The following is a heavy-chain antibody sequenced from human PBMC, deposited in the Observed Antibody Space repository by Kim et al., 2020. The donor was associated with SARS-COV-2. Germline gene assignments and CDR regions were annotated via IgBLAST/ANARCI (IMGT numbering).Heavy chain of an antibody. J-gene: IGHJ4*02. D-gene: IGHD5-12*01. CDR2: ISYDGSNK. Sequence: GGSLRLSCAASGFTFSSYGMHWVRQAPGKGLEWVAVISYDGSNKYYADSVKGRFTISRDNTKNTLYLQMNSLRAEDTDVYYCAKGGWEMATNLIDYWLQG. V-gene: IGHV3-30*18. CDR3: AKGGWEMATNLIDY. CDR1: GFTFSSYG.